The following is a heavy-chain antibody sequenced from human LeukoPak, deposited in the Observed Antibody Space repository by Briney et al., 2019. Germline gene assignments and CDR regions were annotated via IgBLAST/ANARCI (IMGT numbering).Heavy chain of an antibody. CDR3: ARDRGYGSGSSFSYSYGMDV. D-gene: IGHD3-10*01. J-gene: IGHJ6*04. V-gene: IGHV3-33*01. Sequence: GRCLRLSWAASGLTVVSYGMHWVRQPPGKWLGWVAVIGYDGSNKYYADAVKGRFTISRDNSKNPLYLQLQSLRAAEKAVYYCARDRGYGSGSSFSYSYGMDVWGKGPTVSVSS. CDR2: IGYDGSNK. CDR1: GLTVVSYG.